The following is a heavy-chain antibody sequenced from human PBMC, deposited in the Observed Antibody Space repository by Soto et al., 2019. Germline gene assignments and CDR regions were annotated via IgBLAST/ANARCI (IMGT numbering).Heavy chain of an antibody. CDR3: ARDSNIPYYYGMDV. J-gene: IGHJ6*02. CDR1: GGTFSSYA. Sequence: QVQLVQSGAEVKKPGSSVKVSCKASGGTFSSYAISWVRQAPGQGLEWMGGSIPIFGTANYAQKFQGRVTITADESTSTAYMELSSLRSEDTAVYYCARDSNIPYYYGMDVWGQGTTVTVSS. CDR2: SIPIFGTA. V-gene: IGHV1-69*12.